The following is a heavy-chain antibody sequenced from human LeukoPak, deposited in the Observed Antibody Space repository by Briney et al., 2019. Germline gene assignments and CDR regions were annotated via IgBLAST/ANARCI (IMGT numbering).Heavy chain of an antibody. D-gene: IGHD3-10*01. J-gene: IGHJ4*02. CDR3: AKDLNYYASGNLFDY. CDR1: GGSISSGGYY. V-gene: IGHV4-30-2*01. CDR2: IYHSGST. Sequence: SQTLSLTCTVSGGSISSGGYYWSWIRQPPGKGLEWIGYIYHSGSTYYNPSLKSRVTISVDRSKNQFSLKMRFVTAADTAVYYCAKDLNYYASGNLFDYWGQGTLVTVSS.